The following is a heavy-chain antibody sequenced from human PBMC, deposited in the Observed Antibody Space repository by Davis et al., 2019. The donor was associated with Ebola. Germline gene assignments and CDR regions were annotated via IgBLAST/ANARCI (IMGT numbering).Heavy chain of an antibody. CDR1: GFTFSTYW. V-gene: IGHV3-74*01. CDR2: IKSDGSST. Sequence: GESLKISCAASGFTFSTYWMHWVRQAPGKGLVWVSRIKSDGSSTYYADSVKGRFTISRDNAKNSLYLQMNSLRDEDTAVYYCARVATTVTIRIDYWGQGTLVTVSS. D-gene: IGHD4-17*01. CDR3: ARVATTVTIRIDY. J-gene: IGHJ4*02.